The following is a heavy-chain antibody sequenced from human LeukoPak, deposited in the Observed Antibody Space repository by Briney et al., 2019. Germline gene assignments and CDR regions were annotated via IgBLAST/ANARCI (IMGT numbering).Heavy chain of an antibody. Sequence: ASVKVSCKASGYTFTGNFIHWVRQAPGQGLEWMGWINPNSGGTNYAQKFQGRVAMTSDSSISTAYIVLNRLTSDDTAVYFCARGGFLYYDSSGYYPLTPPDYWGQGTLVTVSS. V-gene: IGHV1-2*02. CDR1: GYTFTGNF. CDR2: INPNSGGT. CDR3: ARGGFLYYDSSGYYPLTPPDY. D-gene: IGHD3-22*01. J-gene: IGHJ4*02.